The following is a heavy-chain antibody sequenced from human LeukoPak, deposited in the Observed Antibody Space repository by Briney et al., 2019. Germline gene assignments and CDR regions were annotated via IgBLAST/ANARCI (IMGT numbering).Heavy chain of an antibody. J-gene: IGHJ4*02. CDR2: IWYDGSNK. CDR3: ARDRRPYYDFWSGLDY. CDR1: GFTFSSYG. V-gene: IGHV3-33*01. Sequence: GGSLRLSCAAYGFTFSSYGMRWVRQAPGKGLEWVAVIWYDGSNKYYADSVKGRFTISRDNSKNTLYLQMNSLRAEDTAVYYCARDRRPYYDFWSGLDYWGQGTLVTVSS. D-gene: IGHD3-3*01.